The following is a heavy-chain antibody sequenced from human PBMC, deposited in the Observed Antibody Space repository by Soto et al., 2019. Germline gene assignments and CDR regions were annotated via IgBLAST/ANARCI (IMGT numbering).Heavy chain of an antibody. CDR3: ASNTYYYDSSGSRFDY. CDR2: IIPIFGTA. V-gene: IGHV1-69*06. J-gene: IGHJ4*02. Sequence: GXSVKGSCQASGGTFSSYAIRLVRQAPGQGLEWMGGIIPIFGTANYAQKFQGRVTITADKSTSTAYMELSSLRSEHTAVYYCASNTYYYDSSGSRFDYWGQGTLVTVSS. D-gene: IGHD3-22*01. CDR1: GGTFSSYA.